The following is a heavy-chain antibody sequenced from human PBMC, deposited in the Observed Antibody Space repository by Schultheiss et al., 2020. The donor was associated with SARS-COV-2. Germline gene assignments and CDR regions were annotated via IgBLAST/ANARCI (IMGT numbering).Heavy chain of an antibody. CDR3: ARIDYGDDH. CDR1: GFTFSDYY. V-gene: IGHV3-33*08. CDR2: TWYDGSNK. Sequence: GESLKISCAASGFTFSDYYMSWIRQAPGKGLEWVAVTWYDGSNKCYADSVQGRFTFSRDNSKNTLYLQMNSLRAEDTAVYYCARIDYGDDHWGQGTLVTVSS. J-gene: IGHJ5*02. D-gene: IGHD4-17*01.